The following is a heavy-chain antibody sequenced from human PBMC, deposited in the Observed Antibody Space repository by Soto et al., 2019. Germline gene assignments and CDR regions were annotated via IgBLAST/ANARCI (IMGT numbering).Heavy chain of an antibody. J-gene: IGHJ5*02. D-gene: IGHD3-22*01. CDR3: AHSLIGYYYDSRGSNWFAP. CDR2: IYWDDDK. CDR1: GFSLSTSGVG. Sequence: QITLKESGPTLVKPTQTLTLTCTFSGFSLSTSGVGVGWIRQPPGKALEWLALIYWDDDKRYSPSLKSRLTIPKDTAHNRGPLTMPNMAPVDTPAYHRAHSLIGYYYDSRGSNWFAPWGQGTLVTASS. V-gene: IGHV2-5*02.